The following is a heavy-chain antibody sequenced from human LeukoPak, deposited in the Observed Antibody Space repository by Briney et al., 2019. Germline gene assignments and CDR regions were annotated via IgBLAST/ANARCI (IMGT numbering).Heavy chain of an antibody. Sequence: GGSLRLSCAASGFTFSSYAMHWVRQAPGKGLEWVAVISYDGSNKYYADSVKGRFTITRDNSKNTLYLQMNSLRAEDTAVYYCARDCSGGSCCDWGQGTLVTVSS. CDR3: ARDCSGGSCCD. D-gene: IGHD2-15*01. CDR2: ISYDGSNK. CDR1: GFTFSSYA. J-gene: IGHJ4*02. V-gene: IGHV3-30*04.